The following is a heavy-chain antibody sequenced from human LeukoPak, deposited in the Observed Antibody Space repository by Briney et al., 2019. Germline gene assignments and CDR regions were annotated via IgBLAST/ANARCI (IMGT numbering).Heavy chain of an antibody. V-gene: IGHV4-39*07. CDR2: IYYSGST. D-gene: IGHD2-15*01. Sequence: SETLSLTCTVSGGSISSSSYYWGWNRQPPGKGLEWIGSIYYSGSTYYNPSLKSRVTISVDTSKNQFSLKLSSVTAADTAVYYCARVGPGVAQYYFDYWGQGTLVTVSS. CDR1: GGSISSSSYY. CDR3: ARVGPGVAQYYFDY. J-gene: IGHJ4*02.